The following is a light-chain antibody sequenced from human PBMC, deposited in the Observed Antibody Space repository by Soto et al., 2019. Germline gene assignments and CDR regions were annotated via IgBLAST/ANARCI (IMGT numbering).Light chain of an antibody. Sequence: LTQPASVSGSPGQSITISCTGTSSDVGGYDYVSWYQQHPGKAPKLMIYDVSNRPSGVSNRFSGSKSGNTASLTISGLQAEDEADYYCSSYTSSSTLVFGTGTKVTVL. CDR1: SSDVGGYDY. V-gene: IGLV2-14*01. J-gene: IGLJ1*01. CDR3: SSYTSSSTLV. CDR2: DVS.